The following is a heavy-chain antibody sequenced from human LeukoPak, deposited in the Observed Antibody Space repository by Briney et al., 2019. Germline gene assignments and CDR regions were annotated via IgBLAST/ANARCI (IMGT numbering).Heavy chain of an antibody. CDR3: ARRAGAYSHPYDY. CDR1: GFTVSTNS. CDR2: IYSDNT. J-gene: IGHJ4*02. V-gene: IGHV3-53*01. D-gene: IGHD4/OR15-4a*01. Sequence: GGSLRLSCTVSGFTVSTNSMSWARQAPGKGLEWVSFIYSDNTHYSDSVKGRFTISRDNSKNTLYLQMNSLRAEDTAVYYCARRAGAYSHPYDYWGQGTLVTVSS.